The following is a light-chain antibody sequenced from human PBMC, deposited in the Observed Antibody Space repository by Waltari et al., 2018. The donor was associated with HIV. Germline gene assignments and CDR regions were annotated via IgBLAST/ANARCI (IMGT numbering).Light chain of an antibody. CDR1: QTIDIY. CDR3: QQSYTAPNS. V-gene: IGKV1-39*01. J-gene: IGKJ2*03. Sequence: NITCRASQTIDIYLNWFQQKPGKAPTLLISGASTLHSGVPSRFSASGSGTDFTLTISGLQPEDFASYYCQQSYTAPNSFGPGTKVDI. CDR2: GAS.